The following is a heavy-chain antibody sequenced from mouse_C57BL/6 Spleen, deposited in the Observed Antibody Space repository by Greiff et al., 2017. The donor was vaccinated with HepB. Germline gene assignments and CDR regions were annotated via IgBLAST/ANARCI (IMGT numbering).Heavy chain of an antibody. D-gene: IGHD2-5*01. CDR1: GYTFTDYY. Sequence: EVQLQQSGPELVKPGASVKISCKASGYTFTDYYMNWVKQSHGKSLEWIGDINPNNGGTSYNQKFKGKATLTVDKSSSTAYMELRSLTSEDSAVYYCARSRPSYYSNSWFAYWGQGTLVTVSA. CDR2: INPNNGGT. V-gene: IGHV1-26*01. J-gene: IGHJ3*01. CDR3: ARSRPSYYSNSWFAY.